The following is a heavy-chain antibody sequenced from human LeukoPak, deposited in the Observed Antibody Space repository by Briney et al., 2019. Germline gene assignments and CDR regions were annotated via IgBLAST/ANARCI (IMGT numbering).Heavy chain of an antibody. CDR1: GYSFTDYY. Sequence: GASARVSWKTSGYSFTDYYIHWVRQAPGQGLECMAWIHTKTGRTSSARKFQGRVTMTRDPSITTVYMDMAWLTSDDTAIYFCARADFIDAGPYLIGPWGQGTLVTVSS. D-gene: IGHD3-3*01. CDR3: ARADFIDAGPYLIGP. J-gene: IGHJ5*02. V-gene: IGHV1-2*02. CDR2: IHTKTGRT.